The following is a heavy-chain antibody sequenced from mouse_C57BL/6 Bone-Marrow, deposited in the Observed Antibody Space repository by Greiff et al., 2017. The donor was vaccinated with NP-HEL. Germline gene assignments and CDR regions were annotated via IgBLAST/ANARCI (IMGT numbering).Heavy chain of an antibody. V-gene: IGHV10-1*01. Sequence: EVKVVESGGGLVQPKGSLKLSCAASGFSFNTYAMNWVRQAPGKGLEWVARIRSKSNNYATYYADSVKDRFTISRDDSESMLYLQMNNLKTEDTAMYYCVRQACRLRRGAMDYWGQGTSVTVSS. CDR3: VRQACRLRRGAMDY. CDR2: IRSKSNNYAT. CDR1: GFSFNTYA. D-gene: IGHD2-4*01. J-gene: IGHJ4*01.